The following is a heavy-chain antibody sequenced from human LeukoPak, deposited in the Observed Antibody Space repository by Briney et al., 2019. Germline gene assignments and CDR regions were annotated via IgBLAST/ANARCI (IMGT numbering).Heavy chain of an antibody. V-gene: IGHV3-33*01. D-gene: IGHD4-17*01. J-gene: IGHJ4*02. CDR3: ARDEFTVTTGVDY. CDR1: GFTFSSYG. Sequence: TGRSLRLSCAASGFTFSSYGMHWVRQAPGKGLEWVAVIWYDGSNKYYADSVKGRFTISRDNSKNTLYLQMNSLRAEDTAVYYCARDEFTVTTGVDYWGQGTLVTVSS. CDR2: IWYDGSNK.